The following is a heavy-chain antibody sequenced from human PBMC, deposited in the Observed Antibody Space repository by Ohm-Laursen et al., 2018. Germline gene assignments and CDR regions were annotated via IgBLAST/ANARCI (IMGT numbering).Heavy chain of an antibody. D-gene: IGHD3-22*01. Sequence: TLSLTCTVSGGSISGYYWSWIRQPPGKGLEWIGYIYSSGSSNYNPSLKSRLTISVDTSKNHFSLRLSSVTAADTAVYYCARDQGYSRGPGHWFDPWGQGTLVTVSS. CDR2: IYSSGSS. J-gene: IGHJ5*02. V-gene: IGHV4-59*01. CDR1: GGSISGYY. CDR3: ARDQGYSRGPGHWFDP.